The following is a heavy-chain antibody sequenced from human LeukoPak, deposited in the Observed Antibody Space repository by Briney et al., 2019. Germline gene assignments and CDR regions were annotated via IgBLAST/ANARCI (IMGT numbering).Heavy chain of an antibody. CDR1: GGSISSHY. V-gene: IGHV4-59*11. CDR3: ARGSTVTTIGNIYFDY. CDR2: IYYSGST. Sequence: SETLSLTCTVSGGSISSHYWSWIRQPPGKGLEWIGYIYYSGSTNYNPSLKSRVTISVDTSKNQFSLKLSSVTAADTAVYYCARGSTVTTIGNIYFDYWGQGTLVTVSS. D-gene: IGHD4-17*01. J-gene: IGHJ4*02.